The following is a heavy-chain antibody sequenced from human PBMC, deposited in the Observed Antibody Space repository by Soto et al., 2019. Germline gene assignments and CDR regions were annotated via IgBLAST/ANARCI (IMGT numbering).Heavy chain of an antibody. V-gene: IGHV4-59*01. D-gene: IGHD2-2*01. CDR3: ARDQLLWGNYYYGMDV. J-gene: IGHJ6*02. CDR1: GGSISSYY. Sequence: SETLSLTCTVSGGSISSYYWSWIRQPPGKGLEWIGYIYYSGSTNHNPSLKSRVTISVDTSKNQFSLKLSSVTAADTAVYYCARDQLLWGNYYYGMDVWGQGTTVTVSS. CDR2: IYYSGST.